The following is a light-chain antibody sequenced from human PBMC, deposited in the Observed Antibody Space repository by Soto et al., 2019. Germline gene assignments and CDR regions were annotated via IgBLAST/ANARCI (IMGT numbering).Light chain of an antibody. CDR1: SSDVGGYNY. Sequence: QSALTQPASVSGSPGQSITISCTGTSSDVGGYNYVSWYQQHPGKAPKLMIYDVSNRPSGVSNRFSGSKSGNTASLTISGLQAEDEADYYCSSYRSSWTFEVFGGGTKLTVL. V-gene: IGLV2-14*03. J-gene: IGLJ2*01. CDR2: DVS. CDR3: SSYRSSWTFEV.